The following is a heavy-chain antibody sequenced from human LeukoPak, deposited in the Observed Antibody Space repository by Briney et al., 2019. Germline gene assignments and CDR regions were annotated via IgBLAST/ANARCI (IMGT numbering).Heavy chain of an antibody. CDR2: IIPILGIA. J-gene: IGHJ4*02. D-gene: IGHD1-26*01. CDR3: AIDSGSRGSSFSHNFDY. V-gene: IGHV1-69*04. CDR1: GGTFSSYA. Sequence: SVKVSCKASGGTFSSYAISWVRQAPGQGLEWMGRIIPILGIANYAQKFQGRVTITADKSTSTAYMELSSLGSEDTAVYYCAIDSGSRGSSFSHNFDYWGQGTLVTVSS.